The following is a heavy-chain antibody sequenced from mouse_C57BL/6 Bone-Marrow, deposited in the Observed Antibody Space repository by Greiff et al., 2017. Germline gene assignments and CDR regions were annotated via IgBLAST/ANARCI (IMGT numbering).Heavy chain of an antibody. CDR1: GYTFTSYG. V-gene: IGHV1-81*01. CDR2: IYPRSGNT. CDR3: ARGRITTVVAPFAY. D-gene: IGHD1-1*01. J-gene: IGHJ3*01. Sequence: QVQLKESGAELARPGASVKLSCKASGYTFTSYGISWVKQRPGQGLEWIGEIYPRSGNTYYNEKFKGKATLTADKSSSTAYMELRSLTSEDSAVYFCARGRITTVVAPFAYWGQGTRVTVTA.